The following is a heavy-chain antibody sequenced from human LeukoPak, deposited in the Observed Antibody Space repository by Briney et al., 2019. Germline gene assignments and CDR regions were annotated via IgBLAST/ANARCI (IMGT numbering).Heavy chain of an antibody. CDR1: GFTFSGYG. V-gene: IGHV3-30*02. CDR3: AKGGIAARPFDY. CDR2: IRYDGINQ. J-gene: IGHJ4*02. D-gene: IGHD6-6*01. Sequence: GGSLRLSCAASGFTFSGYGMHWVRQAPGKGLKWVAFIRYDGINQGYADSVKGRFTISRDNSKNTLYLQMNSLRAEDTAVYYCAKGGIAARPFDYWGQGTLVTVSS.